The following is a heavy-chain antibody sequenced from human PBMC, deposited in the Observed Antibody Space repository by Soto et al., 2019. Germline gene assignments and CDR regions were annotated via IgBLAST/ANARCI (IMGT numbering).Heavy chain of an antibody. Sequence: EVQLVESGGGLVEPGGSLRLSCAASGFTFTNAWMNWVRQAPGRGLEWVGRIKSKTYGGATDYAAPVKGRFTFSRDDSKSTLYLQRHSLKTADTAVYYCTTDGVRSYVAFDYWGQGTRVTFSS. D-gene: IGHD5-18*01. CDR3: TTDGVRSYVAFDY. J-gene: IGHJ4*02. CDR2: IKSKTYGGAT. CDR1: GFTFTNAW. V-gene: IGHV3-15*07.